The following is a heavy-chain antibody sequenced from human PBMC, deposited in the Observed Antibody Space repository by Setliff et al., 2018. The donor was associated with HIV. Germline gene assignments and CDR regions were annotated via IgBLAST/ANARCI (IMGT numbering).Heavy chain of an antibody. D-gene: IGHD1-20*01. V-gene: IGHV3-7*03. CDR3: ARYNWNPLGYRFDY. CDR1: GFTFSSYL. J-gene: IGHJ4*02. Sequence: PGGSLRLSCAASGFTFSSYLMSWVRQAPGKGLEWVANIKQDGSEKYYVDSVKGRFTISRDNAKDSLYLQMNSLRAEDTAVYYCARYNWNPLGYRFDYWGQGTLVTVSS. CDR2: IKQDGSEK.